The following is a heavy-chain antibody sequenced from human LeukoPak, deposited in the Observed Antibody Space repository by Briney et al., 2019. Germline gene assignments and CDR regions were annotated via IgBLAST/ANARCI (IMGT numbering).Heavy chain of an antibody. CDR1: GFTFSSYA. V-gene: IGHV3-30*01. CDR3: AREDIVLMVYDLDY. Sequence: GGSLRLSCAASGFTFSSYAMHWVGQAPGKGLEWVAVISYDGSNKYYADSVKGRFTISRDNSKNTLYLQMNSLRAEDTAVYYCAREDIVLMVYDLDYWGQGTLVTVSS. D-gene: IGHD2-8*01. CDR2: ISYDGSNK. J-gene: IGHJ4*02.